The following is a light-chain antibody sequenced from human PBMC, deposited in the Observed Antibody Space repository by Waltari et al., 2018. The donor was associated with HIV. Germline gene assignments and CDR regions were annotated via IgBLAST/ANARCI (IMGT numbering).Light chain of an antibody. CDR3: QAWDRSAAV. J-gene: IGLJ2*01. CDR2: QDT. V-gene: IGLV3-1*01. CDR1: KLGQKY. Sequence: SYDLTQPPSVSVSPGQTATITCSGDKLGQKYASWYQQKPGQSPELVIYQDTKRPSEIPERFSGSNSGNTATLTISGTQAMDEADYYCQAWDRSAAVFGGGTKLTVL.